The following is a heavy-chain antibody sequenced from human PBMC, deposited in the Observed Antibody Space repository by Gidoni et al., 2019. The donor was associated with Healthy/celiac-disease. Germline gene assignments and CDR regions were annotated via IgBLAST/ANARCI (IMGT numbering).Heavy chain of an antibody. CDR2: FDPEDGET. Sequence: QVQLVQSGAEVKKPGASVKVSCKVSGYTLTDLSMHWVRQAPGKGLEWMGGFDPEDGETIYAQKFQGRVTMTEDTSTDTAYMELSSLRSEDTAVYYCATIPRDDFWRSRADAFDIWGQGTMVTVSS. CDR3: ATIPRDDFWRSRADAFDI. V-gene: IGHV1-24*01. CDR1: GYTLTDLS. D-gene: IGHD3-3*01. J-gene: IGHJ3*02.